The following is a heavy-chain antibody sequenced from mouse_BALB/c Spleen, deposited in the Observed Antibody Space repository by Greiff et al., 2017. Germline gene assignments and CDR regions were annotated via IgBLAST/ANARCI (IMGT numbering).Heavy chain of an antibody. CDR2: INPYNDGT. D-gene: IGHD2-1*01. CDR1: GYTFTSYV. Sequence: VQLQQSGPELVKPGASVKMSCKASGYTFTSYVMHWVKQKPGQGLEWIGNINPYNDGTKYNEKFKGKATLTSDKSSSTAYMELSSLTSEDSAVYYCARARNYENAMDYWGQGTSVTVSS. V-gene: IGHV1-14*01. J-gene: IGHJ4*01. CDR3: ARARNYENAMDY.